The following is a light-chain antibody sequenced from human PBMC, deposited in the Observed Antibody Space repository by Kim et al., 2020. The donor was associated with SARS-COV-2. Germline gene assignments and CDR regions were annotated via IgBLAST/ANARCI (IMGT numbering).Light chain of an antibody. CDR2: DAS. CDR1: QSISSW. CDR3: QQYNTYPET. V-gene: IGKV1-5*01. Sequence: ASVGDRVAIACRASQSISSWLAWYQQKLGEAPKVLISDASRLESGVPSRFSGSGSGTEFTLTISSLQPDDFATYYCQQYNTYPETFGQGTKVDIK. J-gene: IGKJ1*01.